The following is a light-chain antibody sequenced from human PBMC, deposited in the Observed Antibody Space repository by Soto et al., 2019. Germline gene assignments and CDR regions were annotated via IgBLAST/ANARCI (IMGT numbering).Light chain of an antibody. CDR2: GAS. CDR1: QSVSSSY. J-gene: IGKJ5*01. Sequence: EIVLTQSPGTLSLSPGERATLSCRASQSVSSSYLAWYQQKPGQAPRLLIYGASGRASGIPDRFSGSGSGADFTLTIARLEPEDFAVYYCQQYGDSPLITFGQGTRLEI. V-gene: IGKV3-20*01. CDR3: QQYGDSPLIT.